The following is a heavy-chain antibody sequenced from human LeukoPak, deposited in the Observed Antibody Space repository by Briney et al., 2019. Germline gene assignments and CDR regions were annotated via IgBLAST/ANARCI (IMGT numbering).Heavy chain of an antibody. CDR2: LYNSGST. CDR3: ARDYNSVTHWFFDL. Sequence: SETLSLTCTVSGYSISSGYYWNWLRQPPGKGLEWIGTLYNSGSTTYNPSLKSRITISVDTSKNQFSLKLASVTAADTAVYYCARDYNSVTHWFFDLWGRGTLVTVSP. J-gene: IGHJ2*01. CDR1: GYSISSGYY. V-gene: IGHV4-38-2*02. D-gene: IGHD4-17*01.